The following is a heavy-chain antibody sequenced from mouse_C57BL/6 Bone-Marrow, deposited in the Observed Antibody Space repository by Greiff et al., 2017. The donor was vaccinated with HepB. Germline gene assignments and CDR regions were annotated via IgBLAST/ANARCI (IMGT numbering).Heavy chain of an antibody. Sequence: EVQLQQSGAELVRPGASVKLSCTASGFNIKDDYMHWVKQRPEQGLEWIGWIDPENGDTEYASKFQGKATITADTSSNTAYLQLSSLTSEDTAVYYCTTSLTTTFPYWGQGTLVTVSA. J-gene: IGHJ3*01. CDR2: IDPENGDT. D-gene: IGHD1-1*01. CDR3: TTSLTTTFPY. CDR1: GFNIKDDY. V-gene: IGHV14-4*01.